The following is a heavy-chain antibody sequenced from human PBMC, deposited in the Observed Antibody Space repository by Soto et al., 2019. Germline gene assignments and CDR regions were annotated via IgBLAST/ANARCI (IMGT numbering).Heavy chain of an antibody. CDR1: GYTFTSYY. CDR3: ARDTRYCTNGVCPSMGMDV. CDR2: INPSGGST. Sequence: GPSVKVSCKASGYTFTSYYMHWVRQAPGQGLEWMGIINPSGGSTSYAQKFQGRVTMTRDTSTSTVYMELSSLRSEDTAVYYCARDTRYCTNGVCPSMGMDVWGQGTTVTVSS. V-gene: IGHV1-46*01. J-gene: IGHJ6*02. D-gene: IGHD2-8*01.